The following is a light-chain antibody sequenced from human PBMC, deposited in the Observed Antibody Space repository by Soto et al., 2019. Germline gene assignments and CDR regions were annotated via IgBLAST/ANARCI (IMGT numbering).Light chain of an antibody. CDR3: AAWDDSLNGWV. V-gene: IGLV1-44*01. CDR1: SSNIGSKT. CDR2: SNN. J-gene: IGLJ3*02. Sequence: QSVLTQPPSASGTPGQRVTISCSGSSSNIGSKTVNWYHQLPGTAPKLLIYSNNQRPSGVPDRFSGSKSGTSASLAISGLQSEDEADYYRAAWDDSLNGWVFGGGTKLTVL.